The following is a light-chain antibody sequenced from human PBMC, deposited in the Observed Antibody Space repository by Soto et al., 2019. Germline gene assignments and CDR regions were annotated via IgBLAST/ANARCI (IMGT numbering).Light chain of an antibody. CDR2: KVS. V-gene: IGLV2-14*01. J-gene: IGLJ1*01. CDR1: SSDVGGYNY. Sequence: QSALTQPASVSGSPGQSITISCTGTSSDVGGYNYVSWYQQYPGRVPKLLIYKVSNRPSGISNRFSGAKSGNTASLTISGLQADYEADYFCTSPTPGSLYVFGSGTKLTVL. CDR3: TSPTPGSLYV.